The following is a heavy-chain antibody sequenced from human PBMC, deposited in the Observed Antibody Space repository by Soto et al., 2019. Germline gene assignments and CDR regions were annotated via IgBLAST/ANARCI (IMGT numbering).Heavy chain of an antibody. CDR1: GYSFTSYW. V-gene: IGHV5-51*01. Sequence: GESLKISCKGSGYSFTSYWIGWVRQMPGKGLEWMGIIYPGDSDTRYSPSFQGQVTISAAKSISTAYLQWSSLKASDTAMYYCARAGRLVVATQFEYWCPGALVNLSS. CDR2: IYPGDSDT. J-gene: IGHJ4*02. D-gene: IGHD1-26*01. CDR3: ARAGRLVVATQFEY.